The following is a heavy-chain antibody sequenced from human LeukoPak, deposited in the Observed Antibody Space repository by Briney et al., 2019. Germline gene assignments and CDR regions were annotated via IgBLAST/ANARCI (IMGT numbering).Heavy chain of an antibody. Sequence: PGRSLRLSCAASGFTFSSYAMHWVRQTPGKGLEWVAVISYDGSNKYYADSVKGRFTISRDNSKNTLYLQMNSLRAEDTAVYYCARDRYCSSTSCYAPDYWGQGTLVTVSS. J-gene: IGHJ4*02. V-gene: IGHV3-30-3*01. CDR3: ARDRYCSSTSCYAPDY. D-gene: IGHD2-2*01. CDR2: ISYDGSNK. CDR1: GFTFSSYA.